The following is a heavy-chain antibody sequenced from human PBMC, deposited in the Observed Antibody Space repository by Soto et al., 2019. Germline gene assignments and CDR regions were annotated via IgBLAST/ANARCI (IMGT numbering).Heavy chain of an antibody. V-gene: IGHV4-59*12. Sequence: QVQLQESGPGLVKPSETLSLTCTVFGGSIRPYYWSWIRQPPGKELEWIGYIYYTGSTNYSHSLKGRVTMSLDTSKNFLSVGLNSVTAGDTAVYYCASGSSLSSSFPLDAWGQGSLVAVSS. CDR2: IYYTGST. CDR1: GGSIRPYY. D-gene: IGHD6-6*01. CDR3: ASGSSLSSSFPLDA. J-gene: IGHJ5*02.